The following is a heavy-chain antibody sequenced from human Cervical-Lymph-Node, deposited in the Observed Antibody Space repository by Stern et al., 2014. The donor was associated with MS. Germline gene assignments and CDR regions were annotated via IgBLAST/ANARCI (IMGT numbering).Heavy chain of an antibody. CDR3: AREGRQQLVNSFDY. D-gene: IGHD6-13*01. CDR1: GGTFSSYA. Sequence: VQLVESGAEVKKPGSSVKVSCKASGGTFSSYAISWVRQAPGQGLEWMGGIIPIFGTANYAQNFQGRVTITADESTSTAYMELSSRRSEDTAVYYCAREGRQQLVNSFDYWGQGTLVTVSS. V-gene: IGHV1-69*01. CDR2: IIPIFGTA. J-gene: IGHJ4*02.